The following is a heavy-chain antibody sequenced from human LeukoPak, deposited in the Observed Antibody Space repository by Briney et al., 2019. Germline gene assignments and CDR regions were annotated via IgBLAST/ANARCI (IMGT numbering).Heavy chain of an antibody. V-gene: IGHV3-48*01. J-gene: IGHJ6*02. CDR2: IYSRGST. D-gene: IGHD3-10*01. CDR1: GFTFSSYW. CDR3: ARVYYYGSGIGGYGMDV. Sequence: GGSLRLSCAASGFTFSSYWMNWARQAPGKGLEWVSIIYSRGSTYYADSVKGRFTISRDNAKNSLYLQMNSLRAEDTAVYYCARVYYYGSGIGGYGMDVWGQGTTVTVSS.